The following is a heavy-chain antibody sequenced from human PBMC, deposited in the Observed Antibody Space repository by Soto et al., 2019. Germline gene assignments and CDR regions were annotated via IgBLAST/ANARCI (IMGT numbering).Heavy chain of an antibody. CDR1: GDSVSSNSAA. J-gene: IGHJ4*02. CDR3: ARTDYYDSSGYYFDY. D-gene: IGHD3-22*01. V-gene: IGHV6-1*01. Sequence: QSQTLSLTCAISGDSVSSNSAAWNWIRQPPSRGLEWLGRTYYRAKWNNDYAVTVKSLITKNPDTSKNQFSLQLNSMTPEETALYYCARTDYYDSSGYYFDYWGQGTLVTVSS. CDR2: TYYRAKWNN.